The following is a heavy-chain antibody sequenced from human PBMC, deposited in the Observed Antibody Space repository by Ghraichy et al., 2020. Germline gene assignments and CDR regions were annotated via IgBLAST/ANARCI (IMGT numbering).Heavy chain of an antibody. D-gene: IGHD3-9*01. CDR3: ARGPRNILTGYPYDAFDI. CDR1: GFTFSSYW. J-gene: IGHJ3*02. Sequence: LSLTCAASGFTFSSYWMHWVRQAPGKGLVWVSRINSDGSSTSYADSVKGRFTISRDNAKNTLYLQMNSLRAEDTAVYYCARGPRNILTGYPYDAFDIWGQGTMVTVSS. CDR2: INSDGSST. V-gene: IGHV3-74*01.